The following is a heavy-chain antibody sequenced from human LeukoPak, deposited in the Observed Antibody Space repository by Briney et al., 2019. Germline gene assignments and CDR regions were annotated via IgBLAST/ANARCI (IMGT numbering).Heavy chain of an antibody. V-gene: IGHV4-39*07. Sequence: SETLSLTCTDSGGSVISGRSYWGWIRQPPGKGLEWIGNIYYSGSTYYNPSLQSRVTISVDTSQNQFSLTLSSVTAADTAVYYCARAHSIASYYYGVDVWGQGTTVTVSS. J-gene: IGHJ6*02. CDR2: IYYSGST. CDR3: ARAHSIASYYYGVDV. D-gene: IGHD6-13*01. CDR1: GGSVISGRSY.